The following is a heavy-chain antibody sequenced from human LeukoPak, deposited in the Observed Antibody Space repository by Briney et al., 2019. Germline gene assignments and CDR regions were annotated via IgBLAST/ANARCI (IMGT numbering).Heavy chain of an antibody. CDR2: INHSGGT. Sequence: SETLSLTCAVYGGSFSGYYWSWIRQPPGRGLEWIGEINHSGGTNYNPSLKSRVTISVDTSKIQFSLKLSSVTAADTAVYYCAKDTSSGWSPVGFDYWGQGTLVTVSS. CDR3: AKDTSSGWSPVGFDY. J-gene: IGHJ4*02. V-gene: IGHV4-34*01. CDR1: GGSFSGYY. D-gene: IGHD6-19*01.